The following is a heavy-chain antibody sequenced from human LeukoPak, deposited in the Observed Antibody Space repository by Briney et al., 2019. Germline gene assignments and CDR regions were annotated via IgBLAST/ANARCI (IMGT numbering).Heavy chain of an antibody. CDR1: GGTFSSYA. V-gene: IGHV1-69*13. Sequence: GASAKVSCKASGGTFSSYAISWVRQAPGQGLEWMGGIIPIFGTANYAQKFQGRVTITADESTSTAYMELSSLRSEDTAVYYCARLHDYYWYFDLWGRGTLVTVSS. CDR2: IIPIFGTA. D-gene: IGHD5-12*01. CDR3: ARLHDYYWYFDL. J-gene: IGHJ2*01.